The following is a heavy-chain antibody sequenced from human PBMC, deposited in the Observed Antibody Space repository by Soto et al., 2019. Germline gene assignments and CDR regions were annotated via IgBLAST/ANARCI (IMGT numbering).Heavy chain of an antibody. CDR2: IIPIFASS. Sequence: QVQLVQSGAEVKKPGSSVRVSCKASGGTFSNFGFSWVRQAPGQGLEWMGGIIPIFASSNYAQKFQGRLTITADESTSTAYMDLSSLRSEDTAVYFCDKDVGFQQLLFVFDTWGQGTLVTVSS. J-gene: IGHJ5*02. CDR3: DKDVGFQQLLFVFDT. CDR1: GGTFSNFG. D-gene: IGHD6-13*01. V-gene: IGHV1-69*19.